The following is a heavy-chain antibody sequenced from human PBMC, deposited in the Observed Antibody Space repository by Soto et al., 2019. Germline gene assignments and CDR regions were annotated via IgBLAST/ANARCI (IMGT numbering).Heavy chain of an antibody. Sequence: SGTLTLTCVVSGGSITSYPWSWVRQFPGKGLEWIAYRAYTGNTNYNPSLKSRVTISMDTSKNHLYLKLDSMTAADTAVYYCARDMHSGYTHCMDPWGQGTLVTVSS. D-gene: IGHD5-12*01. V-gene: IGHV4-59*01. CDR2: RAYTGNT. CDR1: GGSITSYP. J-gene: IGHJ5*02. CDR3: ARDMHSGYTHCMDP.